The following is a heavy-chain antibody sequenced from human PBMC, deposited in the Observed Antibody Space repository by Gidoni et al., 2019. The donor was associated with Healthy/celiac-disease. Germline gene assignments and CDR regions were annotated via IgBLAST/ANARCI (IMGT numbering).Heavy chain of an antibody. J-gene: IGHJ6*02. V-gene: IGHV3-64D*06. CDR1: GFTFGSYA. Sequence: EVQLVESGGGLVHPWGSLRLSCSASGFTFGSYAMHWVRQAPGKGLEYVSAISSNGGSTYYADSVKGRFTISRDNSKNTLYLQRSSRRAEDTAVYYCVKGEYSSSSGGMDVWGQGTTVTVSS. CDR2: ISSNGGST. D-gene: IGHD6-6*01. CDR3: VKGEYSSSSGGMDV.